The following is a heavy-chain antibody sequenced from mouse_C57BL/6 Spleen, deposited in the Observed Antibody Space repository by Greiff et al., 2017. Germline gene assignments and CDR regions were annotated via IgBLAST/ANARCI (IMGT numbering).Heavy chain of an antibody. J-gene: IGHJ4*01. CDR3: ARTLSITTVVATGAMDY. D-gene: IGHD1-1*01. V-gene: IGHV2-2*01. Sequence: VKLMESGPGLVQPSQRLSISCTVSGFSLTSYGVHWVRQSPGKGLEWLGVIWSGGSKDYNEAFIYSLSISKEHAKSQVYFKMNILKAVDTARYYGARTLSITTVVATGAMDYWGQGTSVTVSS. CDR1: GFSLTSYG. CDR2: IWSGGSK.